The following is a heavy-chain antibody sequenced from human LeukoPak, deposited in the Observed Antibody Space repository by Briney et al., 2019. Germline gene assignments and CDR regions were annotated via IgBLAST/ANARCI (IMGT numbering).Heavy chain of an antibody. CDR3: TRAGSRISIVARPDEELDY. CDR2: IRSKANSYAT. CDR1: GFTFSGSA. Sequence: HSGGSLKLSCAASGFTFSGSAMHWVRQASGKGLEWVGRIRSKANSYATAYAASVKGRFTISRDDSKNTAYLQMNSLKTEDTAVYYCTRAGSRISIVARPDEELDYWGQGTLVTVSS. J-gene: IGHJ4*02. D-gene: IGHD6-6*01. V-gene: IGHV3-73*01.